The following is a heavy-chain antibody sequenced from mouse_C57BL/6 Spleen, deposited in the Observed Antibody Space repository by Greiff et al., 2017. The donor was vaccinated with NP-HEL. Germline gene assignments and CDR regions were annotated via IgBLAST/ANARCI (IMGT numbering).Heavy chain of an antibody. V-gene: IGHV1-69*01. CDR2: IDPSDSYT. CDR1: GYTFTSYW. D-gene: IGHD1-1*01. J-gene: IGHJ3*01. CDR3: AADLYYGSSPWFAY. Sequence: QVQLKQPGAELVMPGASVKLSCKASGYTFTSYWMHWVKQRPGQGLEWIGEIDPSDSYTNYNQKFKGKSTLTVDKSSSTAYMQLSSLTSEDSAVYYCAADLYYGSSPWFAYWGQGTLVTVSA.